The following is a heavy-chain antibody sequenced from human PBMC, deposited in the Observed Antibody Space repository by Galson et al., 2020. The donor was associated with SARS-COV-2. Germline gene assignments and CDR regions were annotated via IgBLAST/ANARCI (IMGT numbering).Heavy chain of an antibody. CDR1: GYTFTSYD. V-gene: IGHV1-8*01. CDR2: MNPNSGNT. D-gene: IGHD3-10*01. J-gene: IGHJ4*02. CDR3: ARMGFGEYEYYFDY. Sequence: ASVKVSCKASGYTFTSYDINWVRQATGQGLEWMGWMNPNSGNTGYAQKFQGRVTMTRNTSISTAYMELSSLRSEDTAVYYCARMGFGEYEYYFDYWGQGTLVTVSS.